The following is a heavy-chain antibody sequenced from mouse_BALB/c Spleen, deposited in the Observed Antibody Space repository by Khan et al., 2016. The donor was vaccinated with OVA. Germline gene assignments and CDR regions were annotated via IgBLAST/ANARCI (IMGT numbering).Heavy chain of an antibody. CDR2: ISTYYGDD. CDR3: VMGSGNSRFAY. Sequence: QVQLQQSGAELVRPGVSVKISCKGSGYTFTDFAIHWVKQSHAKSLEWIGVISTYYGDDDYNQKFKGKATMTVDQSSSTAFVELARLTPEDSANYDCVMGSGNSRFAYWGQGTLVTVSA. CDR1: GYTFTDFA. D-gene: IGHD1-3*01. V-gene: IGHV1S137*01. J-gene: IGHJ3*01.